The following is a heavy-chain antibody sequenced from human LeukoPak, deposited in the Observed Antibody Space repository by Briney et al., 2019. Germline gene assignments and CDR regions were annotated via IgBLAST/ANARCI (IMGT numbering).Heavy chain of an antibody. V-gene: IGHV4-4*07. CDR1: GGSISNYY. CDR3: ARAPWNDNYYYYMDV. D-gene: IGHD1-1*01. Sequence: PSETLSLTCIVSGGSISNYYWSWIRQPAGKGLEWIGRIYTSGSTNYNPSLKSRVTMSVDTSKNQFSLKLSSVTAADTAVYYCARAPWNDNYYYYMDVWGKGTTVTVSS. CDR2: IYTSGST. J-gene: IGHJ6*03.